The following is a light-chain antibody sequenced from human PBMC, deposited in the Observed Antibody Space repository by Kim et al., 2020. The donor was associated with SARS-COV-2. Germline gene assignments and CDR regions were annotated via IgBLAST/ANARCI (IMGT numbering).Light chain of an antibody. J-gene: IGKJ2*01. CDR1: QSVSSNC. CDR3: QQCGSPPYT. CDR2: GAS. V-gene: IGKV3-20*01. Sequence: EIVLTQSPGTLSLSPGERATLSCRASQSVSSNCLAWYQQKPGQAPRLLIYGASSRDTGIPDRFSGSGSGTDFTLTISRLEPEDFAVYYCQQCGSPPYTFGQGTKLEIK.